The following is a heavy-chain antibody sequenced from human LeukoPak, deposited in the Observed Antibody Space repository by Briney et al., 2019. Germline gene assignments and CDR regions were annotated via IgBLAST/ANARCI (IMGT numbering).Heavy chain of an antibody. CDR1: GFTLSDYY. J-gene: IGHJ5*02. V-gene: IGHV3-11*01. CDR2: ISSSGSTI. Sequence: GGSLRLSCAASGFTLSDYYMSWIRQAPGKGLEWVSYISSSGSTIYYADSVKGRFTISRDNAKNSLYPQMNSLRAEDTAVYYCARGRAERVLLWFGEFHFDPWGQGTLVTVSS. D-gene: IGHD3-10*01. CDR3: ARGRAERVLLWFGEFHFDP.